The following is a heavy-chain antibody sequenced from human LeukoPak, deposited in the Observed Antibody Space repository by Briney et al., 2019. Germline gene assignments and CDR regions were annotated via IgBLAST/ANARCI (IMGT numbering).Heavy chain of an antibody. CDR1: GGSISSSSYY. V-gene: IGHV4-39*06. D-gene: IGHD3-22*01. Sequence: SETLSLTCTVSGGSISSSSYYWGWIRQPPGKGLEWIGSIYYSGSTNYNPSLKSRVTMSVDTSKNQFPLKLSSVTAADTAVYYCARGRRYYDSSGYYDYWGQGTLVTVSS. CDR2: IYYSGST. CDR3: ARGRRYYDSSGYYDY. J-gene: IGHJ4*02.